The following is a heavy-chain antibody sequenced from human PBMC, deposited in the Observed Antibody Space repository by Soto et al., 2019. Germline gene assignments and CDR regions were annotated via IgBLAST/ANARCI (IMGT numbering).Heavy chain of an antibody. Sequence: SETLSLTCTVSGGSISSGGYYWSWIRQHPGKGLEWIGYIYYSGSTYYNPSLKSRVTISVDTSKNQFSLKLSSVTAADTAVYYCAREKRHDYGDYVPLFRVLDYWGQGTLVTVSS. V-gene: IGHV4-31*03. CDR1: GGSISSGGYY. CDR3: AREKRHDYGDYVPLFRVLDY. D-gene: IGHD4-17*01. CDR2: IYYSGST. J-gene: IGHJ4*02.